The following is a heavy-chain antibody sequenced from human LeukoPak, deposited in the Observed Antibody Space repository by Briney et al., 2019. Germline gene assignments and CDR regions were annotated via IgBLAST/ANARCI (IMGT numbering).Heavy chain of an antibody. J-gene: IGHJ4*02. CDR2: ISVSGNT. CDR1: GFTLSSYA. V-gene: IGHV3-23*01. Sequence: GGSLRLSCAASGFTLSSYAMSWAREGPGRGLEWVSAISVSGNTYHADSVKGRFTISRDSYMNTLYLQMNSLRAEDAAVYYCAKAPVTTCSGAYCYPFDYWGQGTLVTVSS. D-gene: IGHD2-15*01. CDR3: AKAPVTTCSGAYCYPFDY.